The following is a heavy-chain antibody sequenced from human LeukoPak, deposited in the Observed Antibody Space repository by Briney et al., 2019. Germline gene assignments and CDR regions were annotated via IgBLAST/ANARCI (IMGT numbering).Heavy chain of an antibody. CDR1: GFTFSSYS. J-gene: IGHJ4*02. Sequence: PGGSLRLSCAASGFTFSSYSMNWVRQAPGKGLEWVSSISSSSSYIYYADSVKGRFTISRDNAKNSLYLQMNSLRAEDTAVYYCVGSSSWYHPGRSDYWGQGTLVTVSS. CDR3: VGSSSWYHPGRSDY. CDR2: ISSSSSYI. V-gene: IGHV3-21*01. D-gene: IGHD6-13*01.